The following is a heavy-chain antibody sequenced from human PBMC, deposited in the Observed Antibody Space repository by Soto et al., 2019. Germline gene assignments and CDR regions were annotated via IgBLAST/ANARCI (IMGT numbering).Heavy chain of an antibody. D-gene: IGHD2-2*02. CDR3: ARDPRCSSTSCYTVGWFDP. CDR1: GYTFTSYG. Sequence: ASVKGSCKASGYTFTSYGISWVRQAPGQGLEWMGWISAYNGNTNYAQKLQGRVTMTTDTSTSTAYMELRSLRSDDTAVYYCARDPRCSSTSCYTVGWFDPWGQGTLVTVSS. V-gene: IGHV1-18*01. CDR2: ISAYNGNT. J-gene: IGHJ5*02.